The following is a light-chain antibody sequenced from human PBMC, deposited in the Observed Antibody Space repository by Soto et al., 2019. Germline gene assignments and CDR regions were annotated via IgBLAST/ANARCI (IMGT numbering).Light chain of an antibody. Sequence: IQMTQSPSSLSASVGDRVTITFRASQSISTYLNWYQHKPGKAPKVLIYAVSSLQSGVPSRFSGSGSGTDFTLTITSLQPEDSATYYCQHSYGTPRTFGQGTKVDIK. V-gene: IGKV1-39*01. CDR1: QSISTY. CDR2: AVS. CDR3: QHSYGTPRT. J-gene: IGKJ1*01.